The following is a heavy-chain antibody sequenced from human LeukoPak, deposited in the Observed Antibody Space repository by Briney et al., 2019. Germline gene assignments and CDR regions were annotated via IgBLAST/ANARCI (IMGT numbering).Heavy chain of an antibody. D-gene: IGHD5-18*01. Sequence: SVKVSCKASGYTFTSYYMHWVRQAPGQGLEWMGRIIPIFGTANYAQKFQGRVTITTDESTSTVYMELSSLRSEDTAVYYCARDSDTAMACFDYWGQGTLVTVSS. V-gene: IGHV1-69*05. CDR2: IIPIFGTA. CDR1: GYTFTSYY. J-gene: IGHJ4*02. CDR3: ARDSDTAMACFDY.